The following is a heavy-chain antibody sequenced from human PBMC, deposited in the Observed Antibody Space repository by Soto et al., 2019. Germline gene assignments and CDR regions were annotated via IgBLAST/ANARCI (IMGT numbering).Heavy chain of an antibody. CDR1: GGFVSSGSYY. J-gene: IGHJ3*02. CDR3: ARVERGTAPPVVVVFDI. D-gene: IGHD2-21*02. Sequence: PSETLSLTCAVYGGFVSSGSYYWSWIRQPPGKGLEWIGEMSHSGGTHFNPSLKSRVTISVDTSKNQFSLKMSSVTAADTALYYCARVERGTAPPVVVVFDIGGQGKMVTVPS. CDR2: MSHSGGT. V-gene: IGHV4-61*01.